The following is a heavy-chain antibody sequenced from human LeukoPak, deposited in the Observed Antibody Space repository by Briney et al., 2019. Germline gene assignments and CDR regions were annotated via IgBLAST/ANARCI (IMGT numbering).Heavy chain of an antibody. CDR2: IYHSGST. CDR1: GGSISSSGYY. CDR3: ARTGYSYGHFDY. Sequence: SETLSLTCTVSGGSISSSGYYWGWIRQPPGKGLEWIGSIYHSGSTYYNPSLKSRVTISVDRSKNQFSLKLSSVTAADTAVYYCARTGYSYGHFDYWGQGTPVTVSS. J-gene: IGHJ4*02. D-gene: IGHD5-18*01. V-gene: IGHV4-39*07.